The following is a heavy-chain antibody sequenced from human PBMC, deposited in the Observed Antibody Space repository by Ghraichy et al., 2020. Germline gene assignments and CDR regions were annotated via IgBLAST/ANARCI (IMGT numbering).Heavy chain of an antibody. CDR2: IYYSEDT. CDR3: ARLRSIAGLGGCCYYFDY. Sequence: SETLSLTCTVSGGSISSSSYYWGWIRQPPGKGLEWIGTIYYSEDTYYNPSLKSRVTISVDTSKNQFSLKLSSVTAADTAVYYCARLRSIAGLGGCCYYFDYWGQGTLVTVSS. V-gene: IGHV4-39*01. J-gene: IGHJ4*02. CDR1: GGSISSSSYY. D-gene: IGHD3-16*01.